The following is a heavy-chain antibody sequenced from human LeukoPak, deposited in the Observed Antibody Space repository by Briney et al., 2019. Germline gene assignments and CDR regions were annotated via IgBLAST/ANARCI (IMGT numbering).Heavy chain of an antibody. J-gene: IGHJ4*02. Sequence: SQTLSLTCTVSGCSISSGSYYWSWIRQPAGQGLEWIGRIYTSGSINYNSSLKSRVTISGDMSKNQFSLKLSSVTAADTAVYYCARDIGWIDYWGQGTLVTVSS. V-gene: IGHV4-61*02. D-gene: IGHD6-19*01. CDR1: GCSISSGSYY. CDR3: ARDIGWIDY. CDR2: IYTSGSI.